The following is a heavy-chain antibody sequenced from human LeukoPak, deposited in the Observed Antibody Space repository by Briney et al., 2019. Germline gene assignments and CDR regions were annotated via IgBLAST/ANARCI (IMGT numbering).Heavy chain of an antibody. CDR3: AKLKYSSGYFDY. D-gene: IGHD3-22*01. V-gene: IGHV3-23*01. J-gene: IGHJ4*02. Sequence: GGSLRLSCAASGFTFSSYAMSWVRQPPGKGLEWVSAISGSGGSTYYADSVKGRFTISRDNSKNTLYLQMNSLRAEDAAVYYCAKLKYSSGYFDYWGQGTLVTVSS. CDR2: ISGSGGST. CDR1: GFTFSSYA.